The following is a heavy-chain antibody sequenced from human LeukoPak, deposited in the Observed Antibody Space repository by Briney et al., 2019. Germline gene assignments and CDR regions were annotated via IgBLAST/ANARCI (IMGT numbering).Heavy chain of an antibody. CDR3: AKDYYDSSGYPLAA. Sequence: GGSLRLSCAASGFTFSSYWMSWVRQAPGKGLEWVANIKQDGSEKYYVDSVKGRFTISRDNAKNSLYLQMNSLRAEDTALYYCAKDYYDSSGYPLAAWGQGTLVTVSS. CDR1: GFTFSSYW. V-gene: IGHV3-7*03. CDR2: IKQDGSEK. J-gene: IGHJ5*02. D-gene: IGHD3-22*01.